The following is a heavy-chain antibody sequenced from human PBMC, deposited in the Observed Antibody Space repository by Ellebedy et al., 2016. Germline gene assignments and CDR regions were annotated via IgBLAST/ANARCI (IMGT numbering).Heavy chain of an antibody. V-gene: IGHV1-8*01. CDR3: ARDPRGAFDI. CDR1: GYTFTSYD. J-gene: IGHJ3*02. CDR2: MNPNSGST. Sequence: ASVKVSXKASGYTFTSYDINWVRQATGQGLEWMGWMNPNSGSTGYAQKFQGRVTMTRNTSISTAYMELSSLRSEDTAVYYCARDPRGAFDIWGQGTMVIVSS.